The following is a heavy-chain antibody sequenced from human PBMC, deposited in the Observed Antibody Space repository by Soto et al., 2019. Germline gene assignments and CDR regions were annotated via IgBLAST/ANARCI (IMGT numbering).Heavy chain of an antibody. J-gene: IGHJ4*02. D-gene: IGHD2-2*01. Sequence: PGGSLRLSCAASGFTFSSYAMSWFRQAPGKGLEWVSAISGSGGNTYYADSVKGRFTVSRDNSKNTLYLQMNSLRAEATAVYYCAKATRFCLCTSCYLRYFDYLGQGILVTVSS. CDR2: ISGSGGNT. CDR1: GFTFSSYA. CDR3: AKATRFCLCTSCYLRYFDY. V-gene: IGHV3-23*01.